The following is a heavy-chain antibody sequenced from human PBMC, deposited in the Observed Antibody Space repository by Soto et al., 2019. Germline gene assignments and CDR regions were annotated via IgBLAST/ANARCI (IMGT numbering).Heavy chain of an antibody. D-gene: IGHD2-15*01. J-gene: IGHJ4*02. V-gene: IGHV4-39*02. CDR1: GGSISSSSYY. Sequence: QLQLQESGPGLVKPSETLSLTCTVSGGSISSSSYYWGWIRQPPGKGLEWIGSIYYSGSTYYNPSLKSRVTISVDTSNTYFSLKLSSITAPNTAKKHCARNEVVVVLAATRFHYWGQGTVVTVST. CDR3: ARNEVVVVLAATRFHY. CDR2: IYYSGST.